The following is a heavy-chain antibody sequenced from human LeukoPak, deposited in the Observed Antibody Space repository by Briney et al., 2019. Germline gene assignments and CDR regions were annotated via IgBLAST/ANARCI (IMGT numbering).Heavy chain of an antibody. CDR3: ARDKWGGFDY. CDR2: ISSSGSTI. CDR1: GFPFSSYE. J-gene: IGHJ4*02. Sequence: AGGSLRLSCAASGFPFSSYEMNWVRQAPGKRLEWVSYISSSGSTIYYADSVKCRFTISRDNAKNSLYLQMNSLRSEHTAVYYCARDKWGGFDYWGQGTLVTVSS. V-gene: IGHV3-48*03. D-gene: IGHD7-27*01.